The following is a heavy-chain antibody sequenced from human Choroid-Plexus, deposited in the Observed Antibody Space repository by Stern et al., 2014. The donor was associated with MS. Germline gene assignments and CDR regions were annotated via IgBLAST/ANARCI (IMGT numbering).Heavy chain of an antibody. Sequence: VQLVQSGGGVVQPGRPLRLSCVASGFTFGSCAMHWVRQAQGKGLEGVAGVSYDGSNKYYADSVKGRFTISRDNSQNTLYMQMSSLRPEDTAVYYCAKDRQYLTYFFDHWGQGSLVTVSS. CDR2: VSYDGSNK. J-gene: IGHJ5*02. D-gene: IGHD2/OR15-2a*01. V-gene: IGHV3-30*18. CDR1: GFTFGSCA. CDR3: AKDRQYLTYFFDH.